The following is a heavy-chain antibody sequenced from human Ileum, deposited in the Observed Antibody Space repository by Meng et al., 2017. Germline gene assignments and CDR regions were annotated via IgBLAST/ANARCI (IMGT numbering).Heavy chain of an antibody. Sequence: QVQLQESGPGLVKPSQTLSLTCRVSGASLSTGGYYWGWIRQLPGKGLEWIGYSYYDGSSYYNPSLKSRPIISLDASKSQFSLRLTSMTAADTAIYYCTRGGFGYSVPFDFWGQGTLVTVSS. CDR3: TRGGFGYSVPFDF. CDR1: GASLSTGGYY. V-gene: IGHV4-31*02. D-gene: IGHD5/OR15-5a*01. CDR2: SYYDGSS. J-gene: IGHJ4*02.